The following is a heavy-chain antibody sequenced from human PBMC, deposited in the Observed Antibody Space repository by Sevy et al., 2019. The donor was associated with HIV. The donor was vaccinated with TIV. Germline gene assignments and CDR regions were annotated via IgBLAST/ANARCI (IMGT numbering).Heavy chain of an antibody. CDR2: INSDGIST. J-gene: IGHJ4*02. CDR3: ARAQGYYYDSSGYSAPFY. Sequence: GGSLRLSCAASGFTFSSYWMHWVRKAPGKGLVWVSRINSDGISTTYADSVKGRHTISRDNAKNTLYLQMNSLRAEDTAVYYCARAQGYYYDSSGYSAPFYWGQGTLVTVSS. V-gene: IGHV3-74*01. CDR1: GFTFSSYW. D-gene: IGHD3-22*01.